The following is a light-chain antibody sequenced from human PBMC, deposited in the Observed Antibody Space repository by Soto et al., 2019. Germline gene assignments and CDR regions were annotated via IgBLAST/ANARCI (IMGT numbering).Light chain of an antibody. J-gene: IGKJ4*01. CDR2: DAS. V-gene: IGKV3-11*01. CDR1: QSLNSF. CDR3: QQRSTWPLT. Sequence: EIVLTQSPATLSLSPGERATLSCRASQSLNSFLAWYQQKPGQAPRLLIYDASNRANGIPARFSGSGSETDFTLTISSLEPEDFAVYYCQQRSTWPLTFGGGTKVEIK.